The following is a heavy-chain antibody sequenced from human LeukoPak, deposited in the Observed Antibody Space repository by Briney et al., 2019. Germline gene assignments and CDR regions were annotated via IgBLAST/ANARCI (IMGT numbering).Heavy chain of an antibody. CDR3: ARESSSWYPLPFDY. CDR2: IYYSGST. D-gene: IGHD6-13*01. Sequence: SETLSLTCTVSGGSISSYYWSWIRRPPGKGLEWIGYIYYSGSTNYNPSLKSRVTISVDTSKNQFSLKLSSVTAADTAVYYCARESSSWYPLPFDYWGQGTLVTVSS. V-gene: IGHV4-59*01. CDR1: GGSISSYY. J-gene: IGHJ4*02.